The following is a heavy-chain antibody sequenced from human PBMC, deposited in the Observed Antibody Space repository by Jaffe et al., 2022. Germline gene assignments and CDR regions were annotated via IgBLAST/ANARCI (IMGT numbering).Heavy chain of an antibody. V-gene: IGHV3-23*01. D-gene: IGHD3-3*01. Sequence: EVQLLQSGGGSVQPGGSLRLSCAASGVTFSTYAMTWVRQAPGKGLEWVSTISGFNNSPYYADSVKGRFTISRDNSKNTLYLQMTSLTAADMAVYYCARSTYDFSSGRSGGILGYWGQGALVTVSS. J-gene: IGHJ4*02. CDR1: GVTFSTYA. CDR3: ARSTYDFSSGRSGGILGY. CDR2: ISGFNNSP.